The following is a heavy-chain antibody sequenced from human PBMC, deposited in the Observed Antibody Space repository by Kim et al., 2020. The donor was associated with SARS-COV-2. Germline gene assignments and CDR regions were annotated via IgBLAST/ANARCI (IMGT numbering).Heavy chain of an antibody. D-gene: IGHD1-7*01. CDR3: TRTPVNYYYGMDV. J-gene: IGHJ6*02. Sequence: YAAPVKGRFTISRDDSKNTLYLQMNSLKTEDTAVYYCTRTPVNYYYGMDVWGQGTTVTVSS. V-gene: IGHV3-15*01.